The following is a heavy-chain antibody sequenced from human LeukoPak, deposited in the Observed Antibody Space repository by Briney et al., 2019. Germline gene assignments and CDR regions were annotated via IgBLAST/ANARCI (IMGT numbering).Heavy chain of an antibody. Sequence: GGSLRLSCAASGFTFSSYSMNWVRQAPGKGLEWVSYISSSSSTIYYADSVKGRFTISRDNAKNSLYLQMNSLRAEDTAVYYCAHLVERSTSGYYMDVWGKGTTVTVSS. CDR3: AHLVERSTSGYYMDV. J-gene: IGHJ6*03. D-gene: IGHD2-2*01. CDR2: ISSSSSTI. CDR1: GFTFSSYS. V-gene: IGHV3-48*04.